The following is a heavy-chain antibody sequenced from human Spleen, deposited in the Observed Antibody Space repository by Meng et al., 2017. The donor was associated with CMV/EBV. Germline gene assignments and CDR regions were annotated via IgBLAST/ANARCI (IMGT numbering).Heavy chain of an antibody. CDR2: MNPNSGNT. J-gene: IGHJ4*02. V-gene: IGHV1-8*03. CDR1: GYTFTSYD. Sequence: ASVKVSCKASGYTFTSYDINWVRQATGQGLEWMGWMNPNSGNTGYAQKFQGRVTITRNTSISTAYMELSSLRSEGTAVYYCARGVPAATAYYFDYWGQGTLVTVSS. D-gene: IGHD2-2*01. CDR3: ARGVPAATAYYFDY.